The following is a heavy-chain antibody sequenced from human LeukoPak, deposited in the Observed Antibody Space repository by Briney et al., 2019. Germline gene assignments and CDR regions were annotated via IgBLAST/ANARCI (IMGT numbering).Heavy chain of an antibody. J-gene: IGHJ2*01. Sequence: PGGSLRLSCAASGFTFNTYWMHWVSQAPGKGLVWVSPINPDGTVTTYADSVKGRFTISRDNAKNTLYLQMNSMKAEDTAVYYCVRDSPSGFFDLWGRGTLVTVSS. V-gene: IGHV3-74*01. D-gene: IGHD6-19*01. CDR3: VRDSPSGFFDL. CDR1: GFTFNTYW. CDR2: INPDGTVT.